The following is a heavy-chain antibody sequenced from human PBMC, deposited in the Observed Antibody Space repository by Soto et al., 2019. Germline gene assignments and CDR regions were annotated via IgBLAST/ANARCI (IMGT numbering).Heavy chain of an antibody. CDR3: AKHDYDSSGPGAFDY. J-gene: IGHJ4*02. CDR1: GFTFSSYA. CDR2: ISGSGGST. Sequence: LRLSCAASGFTFSSYAMSWVRQAPGKGLEWVSGISGSGGSTNYADSVKGRFTISRDNSKNTLYLQMNSLRAEDTAVYYCAKHDYDSSGPGAFDYWGQGTLVTVSS. V-gene: IGHV3-23*01. D-gene: IGHD3-22*01.